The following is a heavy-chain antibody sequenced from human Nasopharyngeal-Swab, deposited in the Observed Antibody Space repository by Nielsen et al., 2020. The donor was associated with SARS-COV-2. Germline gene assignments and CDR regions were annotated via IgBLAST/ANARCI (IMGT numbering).Heavy chain of an antibody. CDR2: MYYSGST. CDR1: GGSISSYY. D-gene: IGHD1-26*01. Sequence: SETLSLTCTVSGGSISSYYWSWIRQPPGKGLAWIGYMYYSGSTNYNPSLKSRVTISVDTTKNHFSRKLSSVTAADTAVYYCARHKGAGARSSGPYYYYGMDVWGQGTTVTVSS. CDR3: ARHKGAGARSSGPYYYYGMDV. J-gene: IGHJ6*02. V-gene: IGHV4-59*08.